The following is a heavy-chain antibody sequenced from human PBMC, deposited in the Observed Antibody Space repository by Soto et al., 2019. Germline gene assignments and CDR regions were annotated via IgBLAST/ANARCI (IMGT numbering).Heavy chain of an antibody. J-gene: IGHJ5*02. CDR2: IYYSGST. CDR3: ARTLEAYYDSSGYHP. D-gene: IGHD3-22*01. Sequence: SETLSLTCTVSGGSISSGGYYWSWIRQHPGKGLEWIEYIYYSGSTYYNPSLKSRVTISVDTSKNQFSLKLSSVTAADTAVYYCARTLEAYYDSSGYHPWGQGTLVTVSS. CDR1: GGSISSGGYY. V-gene: IGHV4-31*03.